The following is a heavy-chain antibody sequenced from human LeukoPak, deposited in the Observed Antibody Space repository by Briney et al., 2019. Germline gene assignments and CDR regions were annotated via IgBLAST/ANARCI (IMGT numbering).Heavy chain of an antibody. J-gene: IGHJ3*02. CDR2: IYYSGST. D-gene: IGHD3-22*01. CDR1: GGSISRYY. CDR3: ARETYYYDSSGYYRIYAFDI. V-gene: IGHV4-59*01. Sequence: SETLSFTCTVSGGSISRYYWSWIRQPPGKGLEWIGYIYYSGSTNYNPSLKSRVTISVDTSKNQFSLKLSSVTAADTAVYYCARETYYYDSSGYYRIYAFDIWGQGTMVTVSS.